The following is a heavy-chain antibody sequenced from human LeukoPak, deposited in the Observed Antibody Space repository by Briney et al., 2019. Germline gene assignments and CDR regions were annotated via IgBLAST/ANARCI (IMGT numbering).Heavy chain of an antibody. V-gene: IGHV1-69*04. CDR2: IIPIFGIA. D-gene: IGHD5-24*01. CDR1: GGTFSSYA. Sequence: SVKVSCKASGGTFSSYAISWVRQAPGQGLEWMGRIIPIFGIANYAQKFQGRVTITADKSTSTAYMELSSRRSEDTAVYYCAGTVEMATASYFAYWGREPWSPSPQ. CDR3: AGTVEMATASYFAY. J-gene: IGHJ4*02.